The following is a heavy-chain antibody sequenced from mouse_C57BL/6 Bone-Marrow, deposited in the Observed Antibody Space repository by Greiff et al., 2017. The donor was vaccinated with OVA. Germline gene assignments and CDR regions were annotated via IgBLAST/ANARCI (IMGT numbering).Heavy chain of an antibody. D-gene: IGHD1-1*01. CDR1: GYTFTDYN. V-gene: IGHV1-18*01. J-gene: IGHJ1*03. CDR2: INPNNGGT. CDR3: ACTTVVVHWYFDV. Sequence: EVQLQQSGPELVKPGASVKIPCKASGYTFTDYNMDWVKQSHGKSLEWIGDINPNNGGTIYNQKFKGKATLTVDKSSSTAYMELRSLTSEDTAVYYCACTTVVVHWYFDVWGTGTTVTVSS.